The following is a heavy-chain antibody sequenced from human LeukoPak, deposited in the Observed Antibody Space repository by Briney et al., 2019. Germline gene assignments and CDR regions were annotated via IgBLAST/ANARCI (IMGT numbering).Heavy chain of an antibody. CDR2: INHSGST. V-gene: IGHV4-34*01. J-gene: IGHJ3*02. D-gene: IGHD2-2*01. CDR1: GGSFSGYY. CDR3: ARRKDIVVVPAAHDAFDI. Sequence: SETLSLTCAVYGGSFSGYYWSWIRQPPGKGLEWIGEINHSGSTNYNPSLKSRVTISVDTSKNQFSLKLSSVTAVDTAVYYCARRKDIVVVPAAHDAFDIWGQGTMVTVSS.